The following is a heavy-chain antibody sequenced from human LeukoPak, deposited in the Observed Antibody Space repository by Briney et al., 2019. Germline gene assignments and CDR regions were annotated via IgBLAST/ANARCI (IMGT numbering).Heavy chain of an antibody. D-gene: IGHD3-10*01. Sequence: GASVKVSCKASGYTFTSYYMHWVRQAPGPGLEWMGIINPSGGSTRYAQKFQGRVTMTRDTSTSTVYMDLSSLRSEDTAVYYCARASGSNNFYFDYWGQGTLVTVFS. V-gene: IGHV1-46*01. J-gene: IGHJ4*02. CDR3: ARASGSNNFYFDY. CDR1: GYTFTSYY. CDR2: INPSGGST.